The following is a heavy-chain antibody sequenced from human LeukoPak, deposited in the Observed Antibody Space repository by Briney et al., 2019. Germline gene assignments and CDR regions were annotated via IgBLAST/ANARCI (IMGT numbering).Heavy chain of an antibody. CDR3: ARDETNFDY. J-gene: IGHJ4*02. D-gene: IGHD1/OR15-1a*01. V-gene: IGHV3-48*01. Sequence: GGSLRLSCAASGFTFSSYTMNWVRQAPGKGLEWLSYISSSGSTIYYADSVKGRFTISRDNSKNTLYLQMNSLRAEDTAVYYCARDETNFDYWGQGTLVTVSS. CDR1: GFTFSSYT. CDR2: ISSSGSTI.